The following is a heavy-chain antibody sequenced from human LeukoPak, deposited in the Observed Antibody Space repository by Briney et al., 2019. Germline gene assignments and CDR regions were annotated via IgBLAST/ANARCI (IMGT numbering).Heavy chain of an antibody. CDR1: GYTFTGYY. D-gene: IGHD6-13*01. Sequence: GASVKVSCKASGYTFTGYYMHWVRQAPGQGLEWMGRINPNSGGTNYAQKFQGRVTMTRDTSISTAYMELSRLRSDDTAVYYCARDPIAAEDSSRWPNEGYWGQGTLVTVSS. V-gene: IGHV1-2*06. CDR3: ARDPIAAEDSSRWPNEGY. J-gene: IGHJ4*02. CDR2: INPNSGGT.